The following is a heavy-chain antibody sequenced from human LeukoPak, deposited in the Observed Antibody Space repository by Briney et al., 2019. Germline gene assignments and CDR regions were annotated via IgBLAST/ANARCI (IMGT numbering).Heavy chain of an antibody. Sequence: ASVKVSCKASGYTFTSYGMSWVRQAPGKGLEWVSAISGSGGSTYYADSVKGRFTISRDNSKNTLYLQMNSLRAEDTAVYYCAKVGYSGYDWGYFDYWGQGTLVTVSS. J-gene: IGHJ4*02. CDR1: GYTFTSYG. D-gene: IGHD5-12*01. V-gene: IGHV3-23*01. CDR3: AKVGYSGYDWGYFDY. CDR2: ISGSGGST.